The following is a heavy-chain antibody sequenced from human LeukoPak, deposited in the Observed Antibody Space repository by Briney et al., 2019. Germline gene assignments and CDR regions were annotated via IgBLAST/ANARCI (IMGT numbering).Heavy chain of an antibody. D-gene: IGHD3-22*01. CDR2: INPSGGST. V-gene: IGHV1-46*01. Sequence: ASVKVSCKASGGTFSSYAISWVRQAPGQGLEWMGIINPSGGSTSYAQKFQGRVTMTRDTSTSTVYMELSSLRSEDTAVYYCARTISGYYQNHFDYWGQGTLVTVSS. CDR1: GGTFSSYA. J-gene: IGHJ4*02. CDR3: ARTISGYYQNHFDY.